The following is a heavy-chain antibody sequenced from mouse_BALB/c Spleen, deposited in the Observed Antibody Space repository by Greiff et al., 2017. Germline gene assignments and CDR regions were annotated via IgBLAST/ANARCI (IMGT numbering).Heavy chain of an antibody. D-gene: IGHD2-2*01. CDR3: ASGYDHGDY. CDR2: IYPYNGGT. V-gene: IGHV1S29*02. J-gene: IGHJ2*01. Sequence: EVQLQQSGPELVKPGASVKISCKASGYTFTDYNMHWVKQSHGKSLEWIGYIYPYNGGTGYNQKFKSKATLTVDNSSSTAYMELRSLTSEDSAVYYCASGYDHGDYWGQGTTLTVSS. CDR1: GYTFTDYN.